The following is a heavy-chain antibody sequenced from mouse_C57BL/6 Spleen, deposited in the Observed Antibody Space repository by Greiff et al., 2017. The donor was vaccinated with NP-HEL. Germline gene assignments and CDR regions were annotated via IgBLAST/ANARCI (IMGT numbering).Heavy chain of an antibody. D-gene: IGHD2-4*01. J-gene: IGHJ4*01. CDR3: ARYYDYGAMDY. CDR2: IRNKANGYTT. V-gene: IGHV7-3*01. CDR1: GFTFTDYY. Sequence: EVQLVESGGGLVQPGGSLSLSCAASGFTFTDYYMSWVRQPPGKALEWLGFIRNKANGYTTEYSASVKGRFTISRDNSQSILYLQMNALRAEDSATYYCARYYDYGAMDYWGQGTSVTVSS.